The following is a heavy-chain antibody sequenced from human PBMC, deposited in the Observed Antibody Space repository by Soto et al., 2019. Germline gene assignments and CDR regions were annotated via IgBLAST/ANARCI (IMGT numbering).Heavy chain of an antibody. CDR2: ISAYNGNT. D-gene: IGHD3-16*01. J-gene: IGHJ6*02. Sequence: ASVKVSCKASGYTFTSYGISWVRQAPGQGLEWMGWISAYNGNTNYAQKLQGRVTMTTDTSTSTAYMELRSLRSDDTAVYYCVRDGALGENYYSYGMDVWGQGTTVTVSS. CDR1: GYTFTSYG. V-gene: IGHV1-18*01. CDR3: VRDGALGENYYSYGMDV.